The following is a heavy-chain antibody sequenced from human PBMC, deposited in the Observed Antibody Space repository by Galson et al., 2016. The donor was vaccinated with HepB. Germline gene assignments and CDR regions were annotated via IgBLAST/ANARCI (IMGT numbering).Heavy chain of an antibody. V-gene: IGHV1-46*01. CDR1: GYSFASYH. CDR2: IHPSGVTT. Sequence: SVKVSCKASGYSFASYHMQWVRQAPGQGLEWMGTIHPSGVTTRLAQEFQDRLTLTRDTPTSTFYLELTSLRSDDTAVYFCAKDSNNWSFDYWGQGTLVTVSS. CDR3: AKDSNNWSFDY. D-gene: IGHD1-1*01. J-gene: IGHJ4*02.